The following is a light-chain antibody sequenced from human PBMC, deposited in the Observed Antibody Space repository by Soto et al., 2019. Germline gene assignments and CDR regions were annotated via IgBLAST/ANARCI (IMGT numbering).Light chain of an antibody. CDR3: QQYNSYSKS. J-gene: IGKJ1*01. CDR2: GAS. CDR1: QSVSSNY. V-gene: IGKV3-20*01. Sequence: EIVVTQSPGTLSLSPGERATLSCRASQSVSSNYLAWYQQKPGQAPRLLIYGASSRATGIPDRFSGSGSGTEFTLTISSLQPDDFATYYCQQYNSYSKSFGQGTKVDIK.